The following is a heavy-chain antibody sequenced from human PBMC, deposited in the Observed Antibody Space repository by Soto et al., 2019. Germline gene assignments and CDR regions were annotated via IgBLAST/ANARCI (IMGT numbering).Heavy chain of an antibody. J-gene: IGHJ4*02. CDR3: ASLPLGLSARSYFFDY. Sequence: ASVNVSCKASGYTFTGYYMHWVRQAPGQGLEWMGWINPNSGGTNYAQKFQGWVTMTRDTSISTAYMELSRLRSDDTAVYYCASLPLGLSARSYFFDYWGQGTLVTVSS. V-gene: IGHV1-2*04. CDR2: INPNSGGT. D-gene: IGHD6-6*01. CDR1: GYTFTGYY.